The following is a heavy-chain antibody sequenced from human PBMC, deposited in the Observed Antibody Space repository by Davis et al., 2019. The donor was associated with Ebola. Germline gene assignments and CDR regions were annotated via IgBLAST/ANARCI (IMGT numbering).Heavy chain of an antibody. Sequence: GESLKISCAASGFTFSDYYMSWIRQAPGKGLEWVSVLYSGGNTHYADSVKGRFIVSRDNSKNALYLQMNGLGAEDTALYHCARITYYFDSSVGYYVYYFDYWGQGTTVTVSS. D-gene: IGHD3-22*01. V-gene: IGHV3-53*01. J-gene: IGHJ4*03. CDR1: GFTFSDYY. CDR2: LYSGGNT. CDR3: ARITYYFDSSVGYYVYYFDY.